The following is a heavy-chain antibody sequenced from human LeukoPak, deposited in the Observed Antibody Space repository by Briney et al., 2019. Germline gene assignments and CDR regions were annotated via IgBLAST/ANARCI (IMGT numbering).Heavy chain of an antibody. J-gene: IGHJ2*01. D-gene: IGHD4-23*01. V-gene: IGHV2-5*01. CDR3: ALCTQGTYGGTGEHWYFDL. CDR2: IYWNDDK. CDR1: GFSLSTSGVG. Sequence: SGPTLVKPTQTLTLTCTFSGFSLSTSGVGVGWIRQPPGKALEWLALIYWNDDKRYSPSLKSRLTITKDTSKNQVVLTMTNMDPVDTATYYCALCTQGTYGGTGEHWYFDLWGRGTLLTVSS.